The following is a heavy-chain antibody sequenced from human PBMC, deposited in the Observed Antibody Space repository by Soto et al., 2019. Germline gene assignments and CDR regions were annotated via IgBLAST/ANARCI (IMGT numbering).Heavy chain of an antibody. Sequence: ASVKVSCKVSEYTLTELSMHWVRQAPGKGLEWMGGFDPEDGETIYAQKFQGRVTMTTDTSTSTAYMELRSLRSDDTAVYYCARASGSSYWFDPWGQGTLVTVSS. CDR2: FDPEDGET. J-gene: IGHJ5*02. CDR1: EYTLTELS. D-gene: IGHD1-26*01. CDR3: ARASGSSYWFDP. V-gene: IGHV1-24*01.